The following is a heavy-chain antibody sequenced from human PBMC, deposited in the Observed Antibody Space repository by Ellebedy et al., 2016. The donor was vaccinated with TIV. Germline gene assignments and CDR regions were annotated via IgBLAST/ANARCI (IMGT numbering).Heavy chain of an antibody. V-gene: IGHV3-66*01. J-gene: IGHJ6*02. CDR2: IYSGGST. Sequence: GESLKISCAASGFTVSSNYMSWVRQAPGKGLEWVSVIYSGGSTYYADSVKGRFTISRDNSKNTLYLQMNSLRAEDTAVYYCARDKAYWGMDVWGQGTTVTVSS. CDR1: GFTVSSNY. CDR3: ARDKAYWGMDV. D-gene: IGHD2-21*01.